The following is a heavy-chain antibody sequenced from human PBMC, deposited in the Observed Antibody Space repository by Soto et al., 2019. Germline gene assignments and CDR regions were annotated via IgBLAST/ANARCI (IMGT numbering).Heavy chain of an antibody. Sequence: EVQLLESGGGVVQPGGSLRLSCVASGFNFKKFAMAWVRQAPGEGLEWVSGISCCGGSTSYADSVKGRFSTARDDSKNTLSLQRNGLRVEDTAQYFCAKDDGEQWLIPHLDNWGQGTLVTVS. J-gene: IGHJ4*02. CDR1: GFNFKKFA. CDR3: AKDDGEQWLIPHLDN. CDR2: ISCCGGST. V-gene: IGHV3-23*01. D-gene: IGHD6-19*01.